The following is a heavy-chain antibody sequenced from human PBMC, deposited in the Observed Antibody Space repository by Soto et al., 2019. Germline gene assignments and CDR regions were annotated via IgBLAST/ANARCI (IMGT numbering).Heavy chain of an antibody. D-gene: IGHD2-2*01. CDR1: GYTFTSYY. CDR3: AREVVVVPGGSHYCYQGVDA. V-gene: IGHV1-46*01. CDR2: INPSSVST. Sequence: QVQLVQSGAEVKKPGASVKVSCKASGYTFTSYYMHWVRQAPGPGPEWIGVINPSSVSTTYAQKFQGRVTTTAERARSTVYIELSRRRADGTGMYYCAREVVVVPGGSHYCYQGVDAWGKGSTVTIPS. J-gene: IGHJ6*04.